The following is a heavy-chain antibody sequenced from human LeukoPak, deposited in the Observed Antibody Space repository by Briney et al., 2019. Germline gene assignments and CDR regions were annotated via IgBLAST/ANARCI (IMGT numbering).Heavy chain of an antibody. CDR1: GFTFSDYY. D-gene: IGHD6-6*01. CDR2: ISTGNII. J-gene: IGHJ4*02. CDR3: ARDRTTYSSSSFDY. V-gene: IGHV3-11*01. Sequence: PGGSLRLSCAASGFTFSDYYMTWIRQAPGKGLEWVSYISTGNIIYYADSVKGRFTISRDNAKNSLYLQMSSLRAEDTAVYYCARDRTTYSSSSFDYWGQGTLVPVSP.